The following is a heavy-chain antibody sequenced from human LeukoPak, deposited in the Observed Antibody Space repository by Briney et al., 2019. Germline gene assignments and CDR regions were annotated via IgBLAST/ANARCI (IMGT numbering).Heavy chain of an antibody. D-gene: IGHD3-9*01. CDR3: ARRCLGDDILTGYSIFDY. CDR1: GFTLDDYG. Sequence: GGSMRLSCAASGFTLDDYGMRWVRQARGRGVEWVSGINWNGGSTGYADSVKGRFTISRDNAKNSLYLQMNSLRGKDTALYYCARRCLGDDILTGYSIFDYWGQRTLVTVSS. V-gene: IGHV3-20*04. CDR2: INWNGGST. J-gene: IGHJ4*02.